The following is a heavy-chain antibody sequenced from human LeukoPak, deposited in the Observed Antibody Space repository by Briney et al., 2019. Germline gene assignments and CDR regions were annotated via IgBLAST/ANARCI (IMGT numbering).Heavy chain of an antibody. CDR3: ARHLAYDFWSGYQLKSWLDP. CDR1: GYSISSGYY. Sequence: PSETLPLTCAVSGYSISSGYYWGWIRQPPGKGLEWIGSIYHSGSTYYNPSLKSRVTISVDTSKNQFSLKLSSVTAADTAVYYCARHLAYDFWSGYQLKSWLDPWGQGTLVTVSS. J-gene: IGHJ5*02. CDR2: IYHSGST. V-gene: IGHV4-38-2*01. D-gene: IGHD3-3*01.